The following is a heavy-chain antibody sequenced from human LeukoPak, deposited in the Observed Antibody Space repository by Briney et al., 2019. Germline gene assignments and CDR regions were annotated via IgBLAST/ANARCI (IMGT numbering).Heavy chain of an antibody. CDR3: AKCTTRNSHYPIDS. Sequence: PGRSLRLSCVASGFTFSNYGMHWVRQAPGKGLEWVAFMSYDGSDKYYADSVKGRFTISRDNSKNTLYLQMNSLRAEDTAVYYCAKCTTRNSHYPIDSWGQGTLVTVSS. V-gene: IGHV3-30*18. J-gene: IGHJ5*01. CDR2: MSYDGSDK. D-gene: IGHD4-17*01. CDR1: GFTFSNYG.